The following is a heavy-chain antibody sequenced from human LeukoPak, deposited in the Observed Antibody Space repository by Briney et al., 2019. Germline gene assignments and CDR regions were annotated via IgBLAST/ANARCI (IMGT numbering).Heavy chain of an antibody. Sequence: SVKVSCKASGGTFSSCAISWVRQAPGQGLEWMGGIIPIFGTANYAQKFQGRVTITADESTSTAYMELSSLRSEDTAVYYCARVIGSLGYYYYGMDVWGQGTTVTVSS. CDR1: GGTFSSCA. V-gene: IGHV1-69*13. CDR2: IIPIFGTA. J-gene: IGHJ6*02. CDR3: ARVIGSLGYYYYGMDV. D-gene: IGHD3-10*01.